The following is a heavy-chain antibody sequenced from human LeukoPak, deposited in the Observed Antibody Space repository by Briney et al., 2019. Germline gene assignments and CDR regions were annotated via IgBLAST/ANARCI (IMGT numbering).Heavy chain of an antibody. J-gene: IGHJ5*02. Sequence: GASVKVSCKASGFTFTSSAMQWVRQARGQRLEWIGWIVVGSGNTNYAQKFQERVTITRDMSTSTAYMELSSLRSEDTAVYYCAGTAAGNWFDPWGQGTLVTVSS. CDR2: IVVGSGNT. D-gene: IGHD6-13*01. V-gene: IGHV1-58*02. CDR1: GFTFTSSA. CDR3: AGTAAGNWFDP.